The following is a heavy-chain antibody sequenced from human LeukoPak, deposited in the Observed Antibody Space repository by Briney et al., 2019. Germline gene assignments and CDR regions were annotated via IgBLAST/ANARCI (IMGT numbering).Heavy chain of an antibody. CDR3: AREMGYSYGYCDY. CDR2: ISGSASST. CDR1: GFTFTNYA. J-gene: IGHJ4*02. V-gene: IGHV3-23*01. Sequence: GGSLRLSCATSGFTFTNYAMSWVRQAPGKGLEWVSAISGSASSTYYADSVKGRFTISRDNSKNTLYLQMNSLRAEDTTVYYCAREMGYSYGYCDYWGQGTLVTVSS. D-gene: IGHD5-18*01.